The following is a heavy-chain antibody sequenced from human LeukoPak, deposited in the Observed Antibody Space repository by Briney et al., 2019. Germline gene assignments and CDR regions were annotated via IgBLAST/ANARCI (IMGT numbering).Heavy chain of an antibody. V-gene: IGHV1-69*04. D-gene: IGHD3-9*01. Sequence: ASVKVSCKASGGTFSSYAIIWVRQAPGQGLEWMGRIIPILGIANYAQKFQGRVTITADKSTSTAYMELSSLRSEDTAVYYCARVGLILTGYYTEYWGQGTLVTVSS. J-gene: IGHJ4*02. CDR2: IIPILGIA. CDR3: ARVGLILTGYYTEY. CDR1: GGTFSSYA.